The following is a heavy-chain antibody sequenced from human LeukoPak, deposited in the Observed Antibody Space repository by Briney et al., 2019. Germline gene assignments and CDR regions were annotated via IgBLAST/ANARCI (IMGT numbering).Heavy chain of an antibody. V-gene: IGHV4-59*08. CDR2: FYSGST. D-gene: IGHD3-22*01. J-gene: IGHJ3*02. CDR3: ARHAYYYDRSGSYEAFDI. Sequence: SETLSLTCTVSGGSISNSYWSWIRQLPGKGLEWIGYFYSGSTKYNPSLKSRVTISVDTSKNQFSLKLSSVTAADTAVYYCARHAYYYDRSGSYEAFDIWGQGTMVTVSS. CDR1: GGSISNSY.